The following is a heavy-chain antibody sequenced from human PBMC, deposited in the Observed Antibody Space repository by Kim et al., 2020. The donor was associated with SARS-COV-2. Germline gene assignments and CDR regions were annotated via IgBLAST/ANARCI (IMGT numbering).Heavy chain of an antibody. J-gene: IGHJ6*01. Sequence: SETLSLTCTVSGGSISSSRWSWIRQSAGKGLEWLGRIYISGSTNYNPSLKSRVSMSMDTSKNQFSLKLTSVTAADTAVYYCVRDHSYYDVEGDFFYYAM. CDR1: GGSISSSR. V-gene: IGHV4-4*07. CDR3: VRDHSYYDVEGDFFYYAM. D-gene: IGHD3-22*01. CDR2: IYISGST.